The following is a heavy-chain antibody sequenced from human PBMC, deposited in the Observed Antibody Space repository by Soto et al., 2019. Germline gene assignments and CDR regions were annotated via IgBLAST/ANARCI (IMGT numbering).Heavy chain of an antibody. CDR2: ISYDGSNK. J-gene: IGHJ6*02. CDR1: GFTFSSYA. D-gene: IGHD3-3*01. Sequence: GGSLRLSCAASGFTFSSYAMHWVRQAPGKGLEWVAVISYDGSNKYYADSVKGRFTISRDNSKNTLYLQMNSLRAEDTAVYYCARGHDFWSGYHYYYYYYGMDVWGQGTTVTVSS. CDR3: ARGHDFWSGYHYYYYYYGMDV. V-gene: IGHV3-30-3*01.